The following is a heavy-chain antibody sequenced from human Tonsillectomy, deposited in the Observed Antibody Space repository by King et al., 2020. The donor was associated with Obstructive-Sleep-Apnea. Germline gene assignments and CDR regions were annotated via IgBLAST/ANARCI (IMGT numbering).Heavy chain of an antibody. J-gene: IGHJ6*02. D-gene: IGHD3-10*01. Sequence: EVQLVESGGGLVQPGGSLRLSCAASGFTFSSYWMHWVRQAPGKGLVWVSRINSDGSSTSYADSVKGRFTISRDNAKNTLYLQMNSLRAEDTAVYYCERAQLGRYGSGSYSLSYYYYGMDVWGQGTTVTVSS. CDR3: ERAQLGRYGSGSYSLSYYYYGMDV. CDR2: INSDGSST. CDR1: GFTFSSYW. V-gene: IGHV3-74*01.